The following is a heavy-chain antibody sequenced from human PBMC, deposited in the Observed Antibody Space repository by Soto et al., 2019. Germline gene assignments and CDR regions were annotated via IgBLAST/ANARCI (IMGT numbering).Heavy chain of an antibody. V-gene: IGHV4-39*01. D-gene: IGHD3-10*01. Sequence: SETLSLTCTVSGGSFSSSSYYWGWIRQPPGKGLEWVGSIYYSGSTYYNPSLKSRVTMCVGPSKNQFSLKLISVTAADTAVYYCARHWITMVRGVCHFDYWGQGTLVTVSS. J-gene: IGHJ4*02. CDR3: ARHWITMVRGVCHFDY. CDR2: IYYSGST. CDR1: GGSFSSSSYY.